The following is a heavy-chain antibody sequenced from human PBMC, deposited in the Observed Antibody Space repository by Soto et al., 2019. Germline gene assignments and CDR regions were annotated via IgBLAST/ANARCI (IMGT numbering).Heavy chain of an antibody. CDR3: ARDLGTNGVFDY. D-gene: IGHD2-8*01. V-gene: IGHV4-30-4*01. CDR2: IYYSGST. J-gene: IGHJ4*02. Sequence: PSVTLPLTWTVSGGSISSGDYCWSWIRQPPGKGLEWIGYIYYSGSTYYNPSLKSRVTISVDTSKNQFSLKLSSVTAADTAVYYCARDLGTNGVFDYWGQGTLVTVSS. CDR1: GGSISSGDYC.